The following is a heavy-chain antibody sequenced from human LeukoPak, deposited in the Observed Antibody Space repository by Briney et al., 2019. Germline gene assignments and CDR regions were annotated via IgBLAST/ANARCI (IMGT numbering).Heavy chain of an antibody. V-gene: IGHV3-23*01. CDR2: ITGSGGDT. Sequence: GGSLRLSCAASGFTFSSYAMSWVRQAPGKGLEWVSTITGSGGDTYYVDSVKGRFTISRDNSKNTLFLQINSLRAEDTAVYFCAHSPRNCYSCWDYWGQGTPVTVSS. J-gene: IGHJ4*02. CDR3: AHSPRNCYSCWDY. CDR1: GFTFSSYA. D-gene: IGHD2-15*01.